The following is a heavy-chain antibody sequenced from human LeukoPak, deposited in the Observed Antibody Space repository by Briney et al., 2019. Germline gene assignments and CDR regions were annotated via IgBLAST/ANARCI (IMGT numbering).Heavy chain of an antibody. V-gene: IGHV3-23*01. CDR2: ISEGGENI. Sequence: GGSLRLSCAASGFTFNNYAMNWVRQAPGKGLEWVSSISEGGENIHYADSVKGRFTISRDNSQSTLFLQMTSLRAEDTAVYYCAKQWVDCWGQGTLVTVSS. J-gene: IGHJ4*02. D-gene: IGHD1-26*01. CDR3: AKQWVDC. CDR1: GFTFNNYA.